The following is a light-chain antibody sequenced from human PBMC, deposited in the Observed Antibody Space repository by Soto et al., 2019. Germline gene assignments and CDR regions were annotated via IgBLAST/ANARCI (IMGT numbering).Light chain of an antibody. V-gene: IGKV1-6*01. Sequence: AIEMTQFPSSLSASVGDRVSLTCRASQDIRSDLGWYQQRPGKAPKLLIYAASSLQSGVPSRFSGSGSVTDFTLTITSLQPEDFATYYCLQDNNYPLTFGGGTKVDIK. CDR3: LQDNNYPLT. J-gene: IGKJ4*01. CDR2: AAS. CDR1: QDIRSD.